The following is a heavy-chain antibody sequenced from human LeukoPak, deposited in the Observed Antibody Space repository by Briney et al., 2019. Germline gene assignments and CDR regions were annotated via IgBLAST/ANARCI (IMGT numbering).Heavy chain of an antibody. CDR1: GFTFSSYA. CDR2: IWYDGSNK. CDR3: ARDPGVEMATPSFDY. Sequence: PGGSLRLSCAASGFTFSSYAMHWVRQAPGKGLEWVAVIWYDGSNKYYADSVKGRFTISRDNSKNTLYLQMNSLRAEDTAVYYCARDPGVEMATPSFDYWGQGTLVTVSS. V-gene: IGHV3-33*08. J-gene: IGHJ4*02. D-gene: IGHD5-24*01.